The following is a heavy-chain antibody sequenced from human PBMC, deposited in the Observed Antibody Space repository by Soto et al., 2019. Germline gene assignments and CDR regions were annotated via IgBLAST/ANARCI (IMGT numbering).Heavy chain of an antibody. J-gene: IGHJ5*02. CDR3: AKDAVAYNGEWDWFDL. V-gene: IGHV3-23*01. CDR2: IGGSGSSA. CDR1: GFTFKNFA. Sequence: EVQLLESGGGLVQPGGSLRLSCVASGFTFKNFAVSWVRQAPGKGMEWVSAIGGSGSSANYADSVKGRFTVSRDDSKSTLYLRMSGLRVDDTALYYCAKDAVAYNGEWDWFDLWGQGTLVTVSS. D-gene: IGHD3-10*01.